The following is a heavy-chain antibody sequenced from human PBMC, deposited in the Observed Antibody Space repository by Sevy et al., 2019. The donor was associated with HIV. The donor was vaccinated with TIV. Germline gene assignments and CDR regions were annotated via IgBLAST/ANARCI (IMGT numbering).Heavy chain of an antibody. D-gene: IGHD3-22*01. V-gene: IGHV4-59*01. Sequence: SETLSITCTVSGGSIGRYFWSWIRQSPGRGLEWIGYIYFDGTTDYNSSLKSRVTISLDTSKNQFSLSLNSVTAADTAVYYCARVAGNYHDSSNYQYVYAFDIWGQGTLVTVSS. CDR1: GGSIGRYF. CDR3: ARVAGNYHDSSNYQYVYAFDI. CDR2: IYFDGTT. J-gene: IGHJ3*02.